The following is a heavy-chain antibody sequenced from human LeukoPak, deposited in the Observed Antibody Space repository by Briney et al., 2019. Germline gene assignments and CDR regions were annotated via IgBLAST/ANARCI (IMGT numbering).Heavy chain of an antibody. CDR2: ISSSGSTI. J-gene: IGHJ1*01. D-gene: IGHD3-22*01. Sequence: RTGGSLRLSCAASGFTFSSYEMNWVRQAPGKGLEWVSYISSSGSTIYYADSVKGRFTISRDNAKNSLYLQMNSLRAEDTAVYYCARQLNWLFQHWGQGTLVTVSS. CDR3: ARQLNWLFQH. CDR1: GFTFSSYE. V-gene: IGHV3-48*03.